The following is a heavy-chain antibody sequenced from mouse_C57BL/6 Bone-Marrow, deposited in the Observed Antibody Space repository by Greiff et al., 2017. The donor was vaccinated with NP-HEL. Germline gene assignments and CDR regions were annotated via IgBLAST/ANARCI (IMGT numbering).Heavy chain of an antibody. Sequence: EVHLVESGGGLVQPKGSLKLSCAASGFSFNTYAMNWVRQAPGKGLEWVARIRSKSNNYATYYADSVKDRFTISRDDSESMLYLQMNNLKTEDTAMYYCLSNYYAMDYWGQGTSVTVSS. CDR1: GFSFNTYA. V-gene: IGHV10-1*01. J-gene: IGHJ4*01. CDR2: IRSKSNNYAT. CDR3: LSNYYAMDY.